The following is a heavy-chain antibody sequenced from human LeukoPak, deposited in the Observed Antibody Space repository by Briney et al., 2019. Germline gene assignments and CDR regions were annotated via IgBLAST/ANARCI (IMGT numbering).Heavy chain of an antibody. D-gene: IGHD3-10*01. Sequence: PSETLSLTCTGAGGSISSYYWSWIRQPPGKGLEWIGYIYYSGSTNYNPSLKSRVTISVDTSKNQFSLKLSSVTAADTDVYSCAREWFAALGDYFDYWGQGTLVTVPS. J-gene: IGHJ4*02. CDR1: GGSISSYY. CDR2: IYYSGST. CDR3: AREWFAALGDYFDY. V-gene: IGHV4-59*08.